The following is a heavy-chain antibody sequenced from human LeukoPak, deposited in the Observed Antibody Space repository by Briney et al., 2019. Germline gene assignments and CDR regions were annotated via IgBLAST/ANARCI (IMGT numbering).Heavy chain of an antibody. CDR2: ISGSGGST. CDR3: AKDPPISAAGTAWFDY. D-gene: IGHD6-13*01. J-gene: IGHJ4*02. Sequence: GGSLRLSCAASGFIFDDHGMSWVRQAPGKGLEWVSAISGSGGSTYYADSVKGRFTISRDNSKNTLYLQMNSLRAEDTAVYYCAKDPPISAAGTAWFDYWGQGTLVTVSS. V-gene: IGHV3-23*01. CDR1: GFIFDDHG.